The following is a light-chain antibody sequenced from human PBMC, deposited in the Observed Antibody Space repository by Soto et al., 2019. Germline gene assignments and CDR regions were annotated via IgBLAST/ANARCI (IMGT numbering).Light chain of an antibody. V-gene: IGKV1-12*01. J-gene: IGKJ4*01. CDR1: QDISSW. CDR3: QPANSFPLT. CDR2: AAS. Sequence: DIQMTQSPSSVSASVGDRVTIPCRSSQDISSWLAWYQHHPGKAPKLLIYAASSLQSGGPSRFSGSGSGTAFHLTISSLQPEDFATDYLQPANSFPLTFGGGTKVEIK.